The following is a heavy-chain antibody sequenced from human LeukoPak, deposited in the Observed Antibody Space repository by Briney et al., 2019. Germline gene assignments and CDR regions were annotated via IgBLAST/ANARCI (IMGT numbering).Heavy chain of an antibody. V-gene: IGHV3-30*18. J-gene: IGHJ4*02. CDR2: ISYDGSNK. CDR3: AKKVAGDYGVDY. Sequence: GRSLRLSCAASGFTFSSCGMHWVRQAPGKGLEWVAVISYDGSNKYYADSVKGRFTISRDNSKNTLYLQMNSLRAEDTAVYYCAKKVAGDYGVDYWGQGTLVTVSS. CDR1: GFTFSSCG. D-gene: IGHD4-17*01.